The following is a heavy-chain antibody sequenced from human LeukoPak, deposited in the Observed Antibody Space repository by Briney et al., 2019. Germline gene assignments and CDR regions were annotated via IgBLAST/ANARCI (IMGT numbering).Heavy chain of an antibody. Sequence: GRSLRLSCAAPGFIFSSYGMHWVRQAPGKGLEWVARIWHDGSNDDYADSVKGRFTISRDNSKNTLYLQMNSLRAEDTAIYYCAKVTGDYYDTSGAFDYWGQGTLVTVSS. V-gene: IGHV3-33*06. CDR2: IWHDGSND. CDR1: GFIFSSYG. J-gene: IGHJ4*02. CDR3: AKVTGDYYDTSGAFDY. D-gene: IGHD3-22*01.